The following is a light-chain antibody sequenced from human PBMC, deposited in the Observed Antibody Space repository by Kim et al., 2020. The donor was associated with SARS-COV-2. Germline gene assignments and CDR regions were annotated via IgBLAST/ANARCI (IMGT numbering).Light chain of an antibody. V-gene: IGLV1-44*01. CDR1: PSNLGGNS. J-gene: IGLJ2*01. Sequence: VTHACSGSPSNLGGNSVNWYQQLSGAAPTLLIYDNNRRPSGVPDRFSGSQSGSSASLAISGVQSDDEADYHCAAWDDSLNGVVFGGGPQLTVL. CDR3: AAWDDSLNGVV. CDR2: DNN.